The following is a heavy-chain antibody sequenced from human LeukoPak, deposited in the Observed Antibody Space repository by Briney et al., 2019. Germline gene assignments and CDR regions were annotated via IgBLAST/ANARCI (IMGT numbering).Heavy chain of an antibody. D-gene: IGHD1-26*01. CDR3: AGQLLGSYYLPDY. V-gene: IGHV4-59*01. Sequence: SETLSLTCTVSGGSISSYYWSWIRQPPGKGLEWIGYIYYSGSTNYNPSLKSRVTISVDTSKNQFSLKLSSVTAADTAVYYCAGQLLGSYYLPDYWGQGTLVTVSS. J-gene: IGHJ4*02. CDR1: GGSISSYY. CDR2: IYYSGST.